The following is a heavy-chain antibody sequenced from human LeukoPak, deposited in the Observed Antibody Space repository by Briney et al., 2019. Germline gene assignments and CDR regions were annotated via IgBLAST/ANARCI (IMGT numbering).Heavy chain of an antibody. Sequence: GGSLRLSCAASGFTFSDYYMSWIRQAPGKGLEWVSYISSSSSYTNYADSVKGRFTISRDNAKNSLYLQMNSLRAEDTAVYYCAKYYGSGTYATDHWGQGTLVTVSS. V-gene: IGHV3-11*03. J-gene: IGHJ4*02. CDR2: ISSSSSYT. CDR3: AKYYGSGTYATDH. D-gene: IGHD3-10*01. CDR1: GFTFSDYY.